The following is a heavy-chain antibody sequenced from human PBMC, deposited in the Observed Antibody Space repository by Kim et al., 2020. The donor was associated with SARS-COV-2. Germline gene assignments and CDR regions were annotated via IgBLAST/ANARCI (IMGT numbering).Heavy chain of an antibody. D-gene: IGHD5-18*01. J-gene: IGHJ6*02. CDR1: GYTFTGYY. CDR2: INPNSGGT. V-gene: IGHV1-2*04. Sequence: ASVKVSCKASGYTFTGYYMHWVRQAPGQGLEWMGWINPNSGGTNYAQKFQGWVTMTRDTSISTAYMELSRLRSDDTAVYYCARDGAPITAMPTGGMDVWGQGTTVTVSS. CDR3: ARDGAPITAMPTGGMDV.